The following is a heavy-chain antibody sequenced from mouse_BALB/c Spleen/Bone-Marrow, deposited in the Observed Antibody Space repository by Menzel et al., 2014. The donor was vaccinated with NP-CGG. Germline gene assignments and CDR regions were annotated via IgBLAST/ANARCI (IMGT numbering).Heavy chain of an antibody. CDR3: TIYAFAY. J-gene: IGHJ3*01. D-gene: IGHD2-12*01. V-gene: IGHV1S22*01. CDR2: IYPGSGSP. CDR1: GYTFTSYW. Sequence: LQQSGSELVRPGASVKLSCKASGYTFTSYWVHWVKQGPGQGLEWIGNIYPGSGSPNYDERFKSKATLTVDTSSSTACMQLSSLTSEDSAVYYCTIYAFAYWGQGTLVTVSA.